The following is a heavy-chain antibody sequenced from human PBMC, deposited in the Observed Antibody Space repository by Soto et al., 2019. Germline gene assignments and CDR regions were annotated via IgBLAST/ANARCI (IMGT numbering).Heavy chain of an antibody. V-gene: IGHV4-31*03. CDR1: GGSISSGAYF. CDR2: IYHRGRS. CDR3: ARAEAYSSWGLFDP. J-gene: IGHJ5*02. D-gene: IGHD3-22*01. Sequence: QVQLQESGPGLVKPSQTLSLTCTVSGGSISSGAYFWSWIRQHPGRGLEWIGHIYHRGRSYYNPSLKSRLTISVDTSKNRFALHMTSVTGADTSVYYCARAEAYSSWGLFDPWGQGTLVTVSS.